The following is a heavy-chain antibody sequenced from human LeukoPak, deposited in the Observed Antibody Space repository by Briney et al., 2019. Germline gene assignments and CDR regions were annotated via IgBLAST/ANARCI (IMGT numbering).Heavy chain of an antibody. Sequence: ASVKVSCKASGYTFTSYGISWVRQGPGQGLEWMGWISAYNGNTNYAQKLQGRVTMTTDTSTSTAYMELRSLRSDDTAVYYCARDRPLRYYYDSSGSPDAFDIWGQGTMVTVSS. D-gene: IGHD3-22*01. V-gene: IGHV1-18*01. CDR3: ARDRPLRYYYDSSGSPDAFDI. J-gene: IGHJ3*02. CDR2: ISAYNGNT. CDR1: GYTFTSYG.